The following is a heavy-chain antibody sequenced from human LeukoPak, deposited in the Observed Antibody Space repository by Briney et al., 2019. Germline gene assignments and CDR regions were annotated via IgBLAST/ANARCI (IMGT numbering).Heavy chain of an antibody. D-gene: IGHD3-10*01. Sequence: PSETLSLTCSVSGIPLSNYYWNWFRQSPGKGLEWIGYIYYSGSTDYNPSLKSRVTMSIDMSKRQFSLELSSVTAADTAVYYCARGGVVGTMLRGINWFDPWGPGTLVAVSS. V-gene: IGHV4-59*01. J-gene: IGHJ5*02. CDR3: ARGGVVGTMLRGINWFDP. CDR2: IYYSGST. CDR1: GIPLSNYY.